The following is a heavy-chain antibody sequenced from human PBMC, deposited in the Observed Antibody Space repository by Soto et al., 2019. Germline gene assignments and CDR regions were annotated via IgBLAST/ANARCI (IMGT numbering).Heavy chain of an antibody. CDR1: GGSISCSSYY. V-gene: IGHV4-39*02. CDR2: VYYNGNT. J-gene: IGHJ4*02. CDR3: ARDWGTGFYQLDS. D-gene: IGHD2-2*01. Sequence: PSETLSLTYTVCGGSISCSSYYWGCIREPPGKGLEGIGSVYYNGNTYYDPSLKSRVTISVDASRNQFSLKLSSVTAEDTALYYCARDWGTGFYQLDSWGQGTLVTVYS.